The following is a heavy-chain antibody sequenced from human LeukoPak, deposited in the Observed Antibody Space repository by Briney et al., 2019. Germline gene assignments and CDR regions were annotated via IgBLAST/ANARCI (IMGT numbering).Heavy chain of an antibody. CDR3: AKDQVTILEPYYFDY. D-gene: IGHD2-21*01. J-gene: IGHJ4*02. CDR1: GFTFSSYA. V-gene: IGHV3-23*01. CDR2: ISGSGGST. Sequence: GGSLRLSCAASGFTFSSYARSWVRQAPGKGLEWVSAISGSGGSTYYADSVKGRFTISRDNSKNTLYLQMNSLRAEDTPVYYCAKDQVTILEPYYFDYWGQGTLVTVSS.